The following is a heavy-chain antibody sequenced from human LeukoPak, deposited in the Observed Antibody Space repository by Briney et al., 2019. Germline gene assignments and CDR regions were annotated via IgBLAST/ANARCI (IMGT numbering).Heavy chain of an antibody. CDR2: IRQDGSEK. J-gene: IGHJ6*03. CDR3: ARVDYYYYMDV. CDR1: GFTFSSYW. V-gene: IGHV3-7*01. Sequence: QPGGSLRLSCAASGFTFSSYWMSWVRQAPGKGLEWVANIRQDGSEKYYVDSVKGRFTISRDNAKNSLYLQMNSLRAEDTAVYYCARVDYYYYMDVWGKGTTVTVSS.